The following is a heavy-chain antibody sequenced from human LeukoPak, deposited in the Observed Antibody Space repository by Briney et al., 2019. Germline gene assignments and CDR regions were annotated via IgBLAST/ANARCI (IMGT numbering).Heavy chain of an antibody. CDR1: GYTFTGYY. CDR3: ARDRYYYDSSGYYPYY. Sequence: GASVKVSCKASGYTFTGYYMHWVRQAPGQGLEWMGWISAYNGNTNYAQKLQGRVSLTTDTSTSTAYMELRSLRSDDTAVYYCARDRYYYDSSGYYPYYWGQGTLVTVSS. CDR2: ISAYNGNT. D-gene: IGHD3-22*01. V-gene: IGHV1-18*04. J-gene: IGHJ4*02.